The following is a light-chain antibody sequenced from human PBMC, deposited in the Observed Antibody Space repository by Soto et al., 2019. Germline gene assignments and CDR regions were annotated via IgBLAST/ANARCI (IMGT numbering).Light chain of an antibody. Sequence: QPVLTQSPSASASLGASVKLTCTLSSGYSNYAIAWHQQHPEKGPRYLMKVNSDGSHSKGDGIPDRFSGSSSGTERYLTISSLQSEDEADYYCQTWGTDIVVFGGGTKVTVL. J-gene: IGLJ2*01. CDR2: VNSDGSH. CDR3: QTWGTDIVV. V-gene: IGLV4-69*01. CDR1: SGYSNYA.